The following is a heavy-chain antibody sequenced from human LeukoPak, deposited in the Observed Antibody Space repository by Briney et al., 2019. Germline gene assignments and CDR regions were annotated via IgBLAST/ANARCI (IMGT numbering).Heavy chain of an antibody. V-gene: IGHV3-23*01. J-gene: IGHJ4*02. CDR1: GFTFSSYA. CDR2: ISGSGGST. D-gene: IGHD2-2*01. Sequence: GGSLRLSCAAYGFTFSSYAMSWVRQAPGKGLEWVAAISGSGGSTYYADSVKGRFTISRDNSKNTLYLQMNSLRAEDTAVYYCAKNPYCSSTSCYQPFDYWGQGTLVTVSS. CDR3: AKNPYCSSTSCYQPFDY.